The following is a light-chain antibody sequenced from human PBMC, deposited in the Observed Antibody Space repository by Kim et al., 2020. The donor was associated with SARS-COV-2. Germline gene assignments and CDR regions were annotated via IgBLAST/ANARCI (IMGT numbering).Light chain of an antibody. V-gene: IGKV1-27*01. CDR2: AAS. CDR3: QKYNSAPWT. CDR1: QGISNY. Sequence: DIQMTQSPSSLSASVGDRVTITCRASQGISNYLAWYQQKPGKVPELLIYAASTLQSGVPTRFSASGSGTSFTLTISRLKPEDVATYYCQKYNSAPWTFGQGTKVDIK. J-gene: IGKJ1*01.